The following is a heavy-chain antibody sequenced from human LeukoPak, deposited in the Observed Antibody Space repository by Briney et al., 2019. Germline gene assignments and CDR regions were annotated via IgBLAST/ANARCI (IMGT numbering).Heavy chain of an antibody. CDR1: GGSFSGYY. D-gene: IGHD5-18*01. Sequence: PSETLSLTRAVYGGSFSGYYWSWIRQPPGKGLEWIGEINHSGSTNYNPSLKSRVTILVDTSKNQFSLKPSSVTAADTAVYYCAGRDTAMVDYWGQGTLVTVSS. V-gene: IGHV4-34*01. CDR3: AGRDTAMVDY. J-gene: IGHJ4*02. CDR2: INHSGST.